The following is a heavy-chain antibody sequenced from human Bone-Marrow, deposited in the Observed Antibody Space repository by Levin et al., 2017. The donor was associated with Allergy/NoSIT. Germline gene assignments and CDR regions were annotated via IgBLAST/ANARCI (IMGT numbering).Heavy chain of an antibody. Sequence: SETLSLTCIVSGGSITTNIYYWGWIRQPPGKGLEWIGSIYFNGNTYYNPSLKSRVTISVDPSKNHFSLNLMSVTAADTAVYYCARQGTRSISWHWSWGQGALVAVSP. CDR3: ARQGTRSISWHWS. D-gene: IGHD2-2*01. V-gene: IGHV4-39*01. CDR2: IYFNGNT. CDR1: GGSITTNIYY. J-gene: IGHJ5*02.